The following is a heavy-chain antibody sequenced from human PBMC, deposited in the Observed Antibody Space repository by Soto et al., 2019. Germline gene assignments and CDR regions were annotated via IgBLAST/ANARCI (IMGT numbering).Heavy chain of an antibody. J-gene: IGHJ3*02. V-gene: IGHV3-23*01. Sequence: PGGSLRLSCAASGFTFSSYAMSWVRQAPGKGLEWVSAISGSGGSTYYADSVKGRFTISRDNSKNTLYLQMNSLRAEDTAVYYCAKTQSLPNSSGWSDAFDIWGQGTMVTVSS. CDR2: ISGSGGST. CDR3: AKTQSLPNSSGWSDAFDI. D-gene: IGHD6-19*01. CDR1: GFTFSSYA.